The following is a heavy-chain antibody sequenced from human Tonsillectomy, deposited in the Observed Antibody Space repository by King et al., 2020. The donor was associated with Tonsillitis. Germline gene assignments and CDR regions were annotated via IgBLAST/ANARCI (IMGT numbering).Heavy chain of an antibody. CDR3: AFDGGVVTPDYFDC. CDR2: ISYDGSNK. J-gene: IGHJ4*02. D-gene: IGHD4-23*01. CDR1: GFTFSNYG. Sequence: QVQLVESGGGVVQPGRSLRLSCAASGFTFSNYGMHWVRQAPGKGLDWVAVISYDGSNKYYADSVKGRFTISRDNSKNTLYLQMNSLRAEDTAVYYCAFDGGVVTPDYFDCWGQGTLVTVSS. V-gene: IGHV3-30*03.